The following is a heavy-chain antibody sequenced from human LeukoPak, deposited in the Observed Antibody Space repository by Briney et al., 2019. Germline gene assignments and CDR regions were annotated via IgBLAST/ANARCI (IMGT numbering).Heavy chain of an antibody. CDR3: ARCPHDYGDAQYFQH. V-gene: IGHV4-34*01. CDR1: GGSFSGYY. D-gene: IGHD4-17*01. J-gene: IGHJ1*01. Sequence: PSETLSLTCAVYGGSFSGYYWSWIRQPPGKGLEWIGEINHSGSTNYNPSLKSRVTISVDTSKNQFSLKLSSVTAADTAVYYCARCPHDYGDAQYFQHWGQGTLVTVSS. CDR2: INHSGST.